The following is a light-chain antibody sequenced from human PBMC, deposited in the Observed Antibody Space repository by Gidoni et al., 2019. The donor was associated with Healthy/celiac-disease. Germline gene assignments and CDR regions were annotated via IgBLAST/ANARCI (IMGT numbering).Light chain of an antibody. Sequence: EIVLTQSPATLSLSPGERATLSCRASQSVSSYLAWYQQKPGQAPRLLIYDASNRATGIPARFSGSGSGTDFTLTISSLEPEDFAVYYCQQRSNSRLTFGGGTKVEI. J-gene: IGKJ4*01. CDR1: QSVSSY. CDR2: DAS. CDR3: QQRSNSRLT. V-gene: IGKV3-11*01.